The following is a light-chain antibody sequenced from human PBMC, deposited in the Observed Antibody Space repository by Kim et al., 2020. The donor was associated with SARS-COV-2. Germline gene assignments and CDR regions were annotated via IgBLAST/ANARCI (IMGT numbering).Light chain of an antibody. CDR2: DNA. V-gene: IGLV1-40*01. J-gene: IGLJ1*01. CDR1: RSNIGAGYD. Sequence: VTITCTGSRSNIGAGYDLHWYQQLPRTAPELLIYDNADRPAAVADRFSGSNSDTAATLAMTGLQTEDEAEDYCQCYDSRLSGFYVFGTGTKVTVL. CDR3: QCYDSRLSGFYV.